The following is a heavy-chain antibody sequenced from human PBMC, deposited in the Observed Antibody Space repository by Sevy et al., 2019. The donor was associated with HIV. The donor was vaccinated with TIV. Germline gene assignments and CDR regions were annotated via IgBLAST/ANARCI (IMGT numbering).Heavy chain of an antibody. CDR1: GFTFGDYA. V-gene: IGHV3-49*03. J-gene: IGHJ4*02. CDR2: IRSKAYGGTT. CDR3: TRADSSGYQHGPLDY. Sequence: GGSLRLSCTASGFTFGDYAMSWFRQAPGKGLEWVGFIRSKAYGGTTEYAASVKGRFTISRDDSKSIAYLHMNSLKTEDTAVYYCTRADSSGYQHGPLDYWGQGTLVTVSS. D-gene: IGHD3-22*01.